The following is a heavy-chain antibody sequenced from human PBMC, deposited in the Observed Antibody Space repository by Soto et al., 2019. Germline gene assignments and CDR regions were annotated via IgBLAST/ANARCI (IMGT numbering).Heavy chain of an antibody. V-gene: IGHV1-69*06. CDR1: GGTFSSYV. CDR2: IIPMHGTV. J-gene: IGHJ5*02. CDR3: ARDLGGCSGGSCRYNWFDP. D-gene: IGHD2-15*01. Sequence: QVQLVQSGAEVKKPGSSVKVSCKASGGTFSSYVIRWVRQAPGHGLEWTGGIIPMHGTVNYAQRFQDRVTITAETFASTAYMELSSLRSDDTAVYYCARDLGGCSGGSCRYNWFDPWGQGTLVTVSS.